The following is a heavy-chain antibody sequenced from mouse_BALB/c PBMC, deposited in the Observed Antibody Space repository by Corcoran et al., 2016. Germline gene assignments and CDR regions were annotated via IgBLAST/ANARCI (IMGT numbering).Heavy chain of an antibody. CDR2: ILPGSGST. CDR1: GYTFSSYW. D-gene: IGHD1-1*01. J-gene: IGHJ1*01. CDR3: ARNYGSSYDWYFDV. Sequence: QVQLQQSGAELMKPGASVKISCKATGYTFSSYWIEWVKQRPGHGLEWIGEILPGSGSTNYNEKFKGKATFTADTSSNTAYMQPSSLTSEDSAVYYGARNYGSSYDWYFDVWGAGTTVTVSS. V-gene: IGHV1-9*01.